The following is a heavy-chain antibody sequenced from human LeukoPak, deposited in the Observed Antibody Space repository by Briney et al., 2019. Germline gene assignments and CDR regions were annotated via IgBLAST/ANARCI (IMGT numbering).Heavy chain of an antibody. J-gene: IGHJ4*02. V-gene: IGHV3-30*18. CDR3: AKEAAADPPDY. CDR1: GFTFSSYG. D-gene: IGHD6-13*01. CDR2: ISYDGSNK. Sequence: RGSLRLSCAASGFTFSSYGMHWVRQAPGKGLEWVAVISYDGSNKYYADSVKGRFTISRDNSKNTLYLQMNSLRAEDTAVYYCAKEAAADPPDYWGQGTLVTVSS.